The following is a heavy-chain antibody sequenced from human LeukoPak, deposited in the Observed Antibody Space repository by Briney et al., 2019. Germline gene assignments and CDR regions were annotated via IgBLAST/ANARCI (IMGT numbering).Heavy chain of an antibody. CDR3: AKVIAVAGGVPPRYFDY. V-gene: IGHV4-59*08. D-gene: IGHD6-19*01. Sequence: SETLSLTCTVSGGSIRSYYWSWIRQPPGKGVEWIGYIYYSRSTNYNPSLKSRVTISVDTSKNQFSLKLSSVTAADTAVYYCAKVIAVAGGVPPRYFDYWGQATLVTVSS. CDR1: GGSIRSYY. J-gene: IGHJ4*02. CDR2: IYYSRST.